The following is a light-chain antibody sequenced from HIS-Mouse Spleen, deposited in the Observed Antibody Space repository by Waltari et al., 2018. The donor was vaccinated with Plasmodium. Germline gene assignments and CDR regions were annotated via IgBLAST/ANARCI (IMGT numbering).Light chain of an antibody. J-gene: IGKJ3*01. V-gene: IGKV3-15*01. Sequence: EIVMTQSPATLSVSPGERASQSVSSNLAWYQQKPDQAPRLLIYGASTRATGIPARFSGSGSGTEFTLTISSLQSEDFAVYYCQQYNNWSFTFGPGTKVDIK. CDR2: GAS. CDR1: QSVSSN. CDR3: QQYNNWSFT.